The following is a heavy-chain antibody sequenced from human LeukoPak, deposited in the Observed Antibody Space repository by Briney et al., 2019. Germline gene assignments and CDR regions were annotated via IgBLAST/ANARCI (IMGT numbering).Heavy chain of an antibody. J-gene: IGHJ4*02. Sequence: KTSETLSLTCTVSGGSISSSSYYWSWIRQPPGKGLEWIGYIYYSGSTNYNPSLKSRVTISVETSKNEFSLKLRSVTAADTAVYYCARVTGYRIEDYFDYWGQGTLVTVSS. D-gene: IGHD6-13*01. CDR3: ARVTGYRIEDYFDY. V-gene: IGHV4-61*01. CDR2: IYYSGST. CDR1: GGSISSSSYY.